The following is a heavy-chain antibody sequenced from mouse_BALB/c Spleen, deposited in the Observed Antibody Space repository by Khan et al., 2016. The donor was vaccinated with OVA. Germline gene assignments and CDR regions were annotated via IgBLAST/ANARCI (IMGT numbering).Heavy chain of an antibody. J-gene: IGHJ3*01. CDR3: ARLAYYYDSEGFAY. V-gene: IGHV5-6*01. CDR2: ISSGGSYT. Sequence: EVELVESGGDLVKPGGSLKLSCAASGFTFSTYGMSWVRQTPDKRLEWVTNISSGGSYTYYPDTVKGRFTISRDTAKNTLYLHVSSLSYEDAAMYYCARLAYYYDSEGFAYWGQGTLVTVSA. D-gene: IGHD1-1*01. CDR1: GFTFSTYG.